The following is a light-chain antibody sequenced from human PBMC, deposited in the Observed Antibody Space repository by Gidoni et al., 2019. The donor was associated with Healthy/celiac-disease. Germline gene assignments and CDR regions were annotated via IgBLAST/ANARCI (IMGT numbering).Light chain of an antibody. CDR2: EGS. CDR3: CSYAGSSTYVV. Sequence: GTSSDVGSYNLVSWYQQHPGKAPKLMIYEGSKRHSGVSNRFSGSKSGNTASLTISGLQAEDEADYYCCSYAGSSTYVVFGGGTKLTVL. V-gene: IGLV2-23*01. CDR1: SSDVGSYNL. J-gene: IGLJ2*01.